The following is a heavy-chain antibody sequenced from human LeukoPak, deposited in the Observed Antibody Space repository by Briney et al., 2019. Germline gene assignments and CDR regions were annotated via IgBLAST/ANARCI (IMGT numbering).Heavy chain of an antibody. CDR2: IIPIFGTT. CDR1: GGTFSNYA. CDR3: ARGGEANYYDTSGYYLYYY. V-gene: IGHV1-69*05. D-gene: IGHD3-22*01. J-gene: IGHJ4*02. Sequence: SVKVSCKASGGTFSNYAISWVRQAPGQGLEWMGRIIPIFGTTNYAQKFQGRVTITTDESTSTAYMELSSLRSEDTAVYYCARGGEANYYDTSGYYLYYYWGQGTLATVSS.